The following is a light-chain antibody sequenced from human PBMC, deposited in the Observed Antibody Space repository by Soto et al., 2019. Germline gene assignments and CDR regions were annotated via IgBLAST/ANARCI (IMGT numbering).Light chain of an antibody. CDR3: TAWDDSLKGYV. CDR2: NND. Sequence: QSVLTHPPSASGTPGQRVTISCSGSSSNIGSNTVNCYQQLPGTAPKLLIFNNDQRPSGVPDRFSGSKSGTSASLAISGLQSEDEADYYCTAWDDSLKGYVFGTGTKV. J-gene: IGLJ1*01. CDR1: SSNIGSNT. V-gene: IGLV1-44*01.